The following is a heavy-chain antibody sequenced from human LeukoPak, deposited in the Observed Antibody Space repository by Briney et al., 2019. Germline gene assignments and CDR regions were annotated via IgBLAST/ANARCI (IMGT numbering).Heavy chain of an antibody. CDR1: GDSVSSNSVT. V-gene: IGHV6-1*01. J-gene: IGHJ5*02. D-gene: IGHD2-2*01. CDR3: ARRLTQYDCFDP. Sequence: SQTLSLTCAISGDSVSSNSVTWNWIRQSPARGLEWRGRTYYRSTWYNDDAVSVRGRITVNPDTSKNQFSLHLNSVTPEDTAVYYCARRLTQYDCFDPWGQGILVTVSS. CDR2: TYYRSTWYN.